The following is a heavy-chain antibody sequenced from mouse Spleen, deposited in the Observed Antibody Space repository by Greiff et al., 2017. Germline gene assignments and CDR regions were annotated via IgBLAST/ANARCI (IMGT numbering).Heavy chain of an antibody. CDR2: ISSGGST. CDR1: DFPLGGIA. D-gene: IGHD2-3*01. Sequence: EVKLVESGGGLVKPGGSLKLSCAASDFPLGGIAMSWVGQTPEKRLEWVASISSGGSTYYPDSVKGRFTISRDNARNILYLQMSSLRSEDTAMYYCARGGLDGYFDYWGQGTTLTVSS. J-gene: IGHJ2*01. V-gene: IGHV5-6-5*01. CDR3: ARGGLDGYFDY.